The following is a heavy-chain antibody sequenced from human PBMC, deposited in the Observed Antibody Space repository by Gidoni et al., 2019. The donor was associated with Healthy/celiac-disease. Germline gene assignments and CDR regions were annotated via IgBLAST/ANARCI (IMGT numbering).Heavy chain of an antibody. V-gene: IGHV4-34*01. Sequence: QVQLQQWGAGLLTPSETLSLTCAVYGGSFSGYYWRWNRQPPGKGLEWIGEIKHSGSTNYNPSLKSRVTISVETSKNQFSLKLSSVTAADTAVYYCARMKARGAFDIWGQGTMVTVSS. CDR1: GGSFSGYY. CDR2: IKHSGST. CDR3: ARMKARGAFDI. J-gene: IGHJ3*02. D-gene: IGHD3-10*01.